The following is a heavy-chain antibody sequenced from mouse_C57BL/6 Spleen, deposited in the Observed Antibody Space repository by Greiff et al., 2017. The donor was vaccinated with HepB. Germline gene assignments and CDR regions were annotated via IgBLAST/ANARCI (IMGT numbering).Heavy chain of an antibody. CDR3: ARQAYGSSYWYFDV. CDR1: GFSLTSYG. D-gene: IGHD1-1*01. V-gene: IGHV2-6-1*01. Sequence: VKLMESGPGLVAPSQSLSITCTVSGFSLTSYGVHWVRQPPGKGLEWLVVIWSDGSTTYNSALKSRLSISKDNSKSQVFLKMNSLQTDDTAMYYCARQAYGSSYWYFDVWGTGTTVTVSS. CDR2: IWSDGST. J-gene: IGHJ1*03.